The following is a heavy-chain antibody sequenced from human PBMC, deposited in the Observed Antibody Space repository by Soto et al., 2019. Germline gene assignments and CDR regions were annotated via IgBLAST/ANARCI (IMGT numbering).Heavy chain of an antibody. CDR1: DDYA. CDR2: ISWNGGSK. Sequence: GGSLRLSCAASDDYAMHWVRQAPGKGLEWVSGISWNGGSKDYADSVKGRFTISGDNAKNFLYLQMNSLRSEDTALYYCAISPSSSSYDYYFDYWGQGTLVTVSS. D-gene: IGHD6-6*01. V-gene: IGHV3-9*01. J-gene: IGHJ4*02. CDR3: AISPSSSSYDYYFDY.